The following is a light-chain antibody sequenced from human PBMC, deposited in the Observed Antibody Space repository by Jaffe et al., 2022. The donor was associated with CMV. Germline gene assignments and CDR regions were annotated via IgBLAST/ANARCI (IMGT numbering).Light chain of an antibody. CDR3: LQYNSYPIT. Sequence: DIQMTQSPSSLSASVGDRVTITCRASQGIAIYLAWFQQKPGKAPKSLIFATSILQSGVPSRFSGSGSGTDFTLTISSLQSEDFATYYCLQYNSYPITFGPGTRVDIK. V-gene: IGKV1-16*01. J-gene: IGKJ3*01. CDR1: QGIAIY. CDR2: ATS.